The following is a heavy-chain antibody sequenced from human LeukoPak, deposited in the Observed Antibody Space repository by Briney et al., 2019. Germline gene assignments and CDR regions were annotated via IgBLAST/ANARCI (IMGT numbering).Heavy chain of an antibody. D-gene: IGHD3-22*01. CDR2: IYYSGST. J-gene: IGHJ5*02. CDR1: GGSISSYY. V-gene: IGHV4-59*01. Sequence: SETLSLTCTVSGGSISSYYWSWIRQPPGKGLEWIGYIYYSGSTNYNPSLKSRVTISVDTSKNQFSLKLSSVTAADTAVYYCARVVGGYYYDSSGPPWFDPWGQGTLVTVSS. CDR3: ARVVGGYYYDSSGPPWFDP.